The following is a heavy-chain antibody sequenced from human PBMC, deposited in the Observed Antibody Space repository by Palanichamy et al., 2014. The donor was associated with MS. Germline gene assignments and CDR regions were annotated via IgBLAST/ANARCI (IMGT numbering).Heavy chain of an antibody. CDR3: AKGNYYGPGSSLGD. CDR1: GFTFSSYA. J-gene: IGHJ4*02. D-gene: IGHD3-10*01. V-gene: IGHV3-23*01. Sequence: EVQLLESGGGLVQPGGSLRLSCAGSGFTFSSYAMSWVRQAPGKGLEWVSAVSGSGSSTYYADSVKGRFTVSRDKSKNTLSLHMSSLRAEDTAIYYCAKGNYYGPGSSLGDWGQGTLVTVSS. CDR2: VSGSGSST.